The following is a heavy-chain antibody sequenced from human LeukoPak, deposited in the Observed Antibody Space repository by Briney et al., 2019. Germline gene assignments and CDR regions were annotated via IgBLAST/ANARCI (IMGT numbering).Heavy chain of an antibody. CDR2: ISAYNGNT. J-gene: IGHJ3*02. CDR1: GYTFTSYG. Sequence: ASVKVSCKASGYTFTSYGISWVRQAPGQGLEWMGWISAYNGNTNYAQKLQGRVTMTTDTSTSTAYMELRSLRSDDTAMYYCARRFREYYYDSSGYRDAFDIWGQGTMVTVSS. D-gene: IGHD3-22*01. CDR3: ARRFREYYYDSSGYRDAFDI. V-gene: IGHV1-18*01.